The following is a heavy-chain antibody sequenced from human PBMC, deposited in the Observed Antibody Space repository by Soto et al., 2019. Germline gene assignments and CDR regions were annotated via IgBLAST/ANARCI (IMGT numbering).Heavy chain of an antibody. Sequence: TLSLTCTVSSGSISSGGYYWNRIRQHPGKGLEWIGYIYYSGSTNYNPSLKSRITISVDTSKSQFSLKLSSVTAADTAVYYCARGVVVQDSEWFVLRGQGTLVTVSS. CDR1: SGSISSGGYY. CDR3: ARGVVVQDSEWFVL. CDR2: IYYSGST. D-gene: IGHD2-15*01. J-gene: IGHJ5*02. V-gene: IGHV4-31*03.